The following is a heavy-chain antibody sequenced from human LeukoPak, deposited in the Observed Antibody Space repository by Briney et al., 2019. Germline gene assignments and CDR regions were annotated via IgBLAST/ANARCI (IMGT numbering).Heavy chain of an antibody. CDR3: ARSHGDFDFDY. J-gene: IGHJ4*02. Sequence: ASVKVSCKASGYTFTSYYMHWVRQAPGQGLEWMGIINPSGGSTSYAQKFQGRVTMTRDTSTSTVYMELGSLRSEDTAVYYCARSHGDFDFDYWGQGTLVTVSS. V-gene: IGHV1-46*01. CDR1: GYTFTSYY. D-gene: IGHD4-17*01. CDR2: INPSGGST.